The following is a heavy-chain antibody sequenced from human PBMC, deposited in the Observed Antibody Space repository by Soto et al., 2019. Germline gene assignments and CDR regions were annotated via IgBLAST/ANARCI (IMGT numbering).Heavy chain of an antibody. J-gene: IGHJ4*02. V-gene: IGHV3-23*01. Sequence: GGSLRLSCAASGFTFSSYAMSWVRQAPGKGLEWVSAISGSGGSTYYADSVKGRFTISRDNSKNTLYLQMNSLRAEDTAVYYCAKGADYYGSGAGGFDYWGQGTLVTVSS. CDR1: GFTFSSYA. CDR2: ISGSGGST. CDR3: AKGADYYGSGAGGFDY. D-gene: IGHD3-10*01.